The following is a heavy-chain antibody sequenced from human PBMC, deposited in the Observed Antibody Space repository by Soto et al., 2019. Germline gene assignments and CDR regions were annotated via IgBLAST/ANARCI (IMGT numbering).Heavy chain of an antibody. D-gene: IGHD2-2*01. J-gene: IGHJ5*02. Sequence: SQTLSLTCAISGDSVSSNSSAWNWIRQSPSRGLEWLGRTYYRSKWYNDYTSSVRSRISIDPDTAKNQFSLQLRSVTPEDTAVYYCARDEDEYLGLNHWGQGIPVTVSS. V-gene: IGHV6-1*01. CDR3: ARDEDEYLGLNH. CDR1: GDSVSSNSSA. CDR2: TYYRSKWYN.